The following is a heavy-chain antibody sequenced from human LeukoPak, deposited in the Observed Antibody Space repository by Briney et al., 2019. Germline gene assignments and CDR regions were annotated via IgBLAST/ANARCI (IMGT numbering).Heavy chain of an antibody. CDR1: GYTFTGYY. V-gene: IGHV1-2*02. CDR2: INPNSGGT. CDR3: ARGYCSGDCFTLFDY. J-gene: IGHJ4*02. D-gene: IGHD2-21*02. Sequence: ASVKVSCKASGYTFTGYYMHWVRQAPGQGLEWMGWINPNSGGTNYAQKLQGRVTMTRDTSISTAYMELSSLRSDDTAAYYCARGYCSGDCFTLFDYWGQGTLVTVSS.